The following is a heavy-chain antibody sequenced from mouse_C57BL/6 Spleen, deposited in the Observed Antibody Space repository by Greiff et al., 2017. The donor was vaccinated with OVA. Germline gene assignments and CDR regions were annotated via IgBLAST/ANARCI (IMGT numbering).Heavy chain of an antibody. D-gene: IGHD1-1*01. V-gene: IGHV14-3*01. Sequence: EVQLQQSVAELVRPGASVKLSCTASGFNIKNTYMHWVKQRPEQGLEWIGRIDPANGNTKYAPKFQGKATITADTSSNTAYLQLSSLTSEDSAISYCAITPITTVVWYAMDYWGQGTSVTVSS. J-gene: IGHJ4*01. CDR3: AITPITTVVWYAMDY. CDR1: GFNIKNTY. CDR2: IDPANGNT.